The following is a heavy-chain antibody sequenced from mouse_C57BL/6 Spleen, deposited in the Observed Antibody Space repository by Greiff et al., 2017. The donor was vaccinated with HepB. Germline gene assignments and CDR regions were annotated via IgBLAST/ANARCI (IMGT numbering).Heavy chain of an antibody. D-gene: IGHD1-1*01. J-gene: IGHJ2*01. V-gene: IGHV3-1*01. Sequence: EVQLVESGPGMVKPSQSLSLTCTVTGYSITSGYDWHWIRHFPGNKLEWMGYISYSGSTNYNPSLKSRISITHDTSKNHFFLKLNSVTTEDTATYYCARGGHYYGSSYFDYWGQGTTLTVSS. CDR3: ARGGHYYGSSYFDY. CDR1: GYSITSGYD. CDR2: ISYSGST.